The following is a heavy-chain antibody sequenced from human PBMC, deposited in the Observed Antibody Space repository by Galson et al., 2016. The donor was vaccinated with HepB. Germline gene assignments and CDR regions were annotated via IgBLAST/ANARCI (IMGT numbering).Heavy chain of an antibody. CDR1: GVSLASGGYH. J-gene: IGHJ4*02. D-gene: IGHD2-2*01. V-gene: IGHV4-31*03. Sequence: TLSLTCNVSGVSLASGGYHWTWIRQHPGKGLECLGYIYYNGRTGYNPSLKSRVPISLETSKNHFSPELNSVDAADTAVYYCARWVVSTARGKTYIDYWGRGTLVTVSS. CDR3: ARWVVSTARGKTYIDY. CDR2: IYYNGRT.